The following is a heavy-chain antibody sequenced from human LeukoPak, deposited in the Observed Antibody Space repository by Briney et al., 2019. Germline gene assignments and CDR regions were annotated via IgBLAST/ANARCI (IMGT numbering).Heavy chain of an antibody. CDR1: GFTFSNYW. D-gene: IGHD6-13*01. CDR3: ARDWEQQLATISMDV. Sequence: GGSLRLSCAAFGFTFSNYWMAWVRQAPGKGLEWVANINQDGSHKYYVDSVKGRFTISRDNAKNSLYLQMNSLRAEDTAVYYCARDWEQQLATISMDVWGQGTTVTVSS. V-gene: IGHV3-7*03. CDR2: INQDGSHK. J-gene: IGHJ6*02.